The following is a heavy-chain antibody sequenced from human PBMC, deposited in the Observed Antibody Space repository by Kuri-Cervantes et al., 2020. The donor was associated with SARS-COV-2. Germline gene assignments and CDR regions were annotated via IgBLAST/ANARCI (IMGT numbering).Heavy chain of an antibody. CDR3: ARARDSYDSSGLWG. Sequence: ASVKVSCKASGYTFTSYAMHWVRQAPGQRLEWMGWINAGNGNTKYSQKFQGRVTITRDTSTSTVYMELSSLRSEDTAVYYCARARDSYDSSGLWGWGQGTRV. CDR2: INAGNGNT. V-gene: IGHV1-3*01. CDR1: GYTFTSYA. J-gene: IGHJ1*01. D-gene: IGHD3-22*01.